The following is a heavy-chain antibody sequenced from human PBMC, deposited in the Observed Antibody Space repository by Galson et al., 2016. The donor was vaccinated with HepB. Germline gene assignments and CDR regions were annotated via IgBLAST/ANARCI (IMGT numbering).Heavy chain of an antibody. CDR2: ISAYNGNT. Sequence: SVKVSCKASGYTFTSYGISWVRQAPGQGLEWMGWISAYNGNTNYAQKLQGRVTMTTDTSTSTAYMELRSLRSDDTAVYYCAKTPKKGENGGLLNYWGQGTLVTVSS. V-gene: IGHV1-18*01. D-gene: IGHD2-15*01. CDR1: GYTFTSYG. J-gene: IGHJ4*02. CDR3: AKTPKKGENGGLLNY.